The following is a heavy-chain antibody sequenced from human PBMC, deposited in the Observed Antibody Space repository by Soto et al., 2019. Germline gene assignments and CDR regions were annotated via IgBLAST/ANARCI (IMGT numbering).Heavy chain of an antibody. V-gene: IGHV3-66*04. CDR2: FYSDGHT. Sequence: EVHLVESGGGLVQPGGSLRLSCAASGFTVSTSYMGWVRQAPGKGLEWVSSFYSDGHTYYADSVRGRFTIYTDNSKVTLYLQMNSLRVDDTAMYYCARHVYFYWYFDLWGRGTLVTVSS. CDR1: GFTVSTSY. CDR3: ARHVYFYWYFDL. D-gene: IGHD3-9*01. J-gene: IGHJ2*01.